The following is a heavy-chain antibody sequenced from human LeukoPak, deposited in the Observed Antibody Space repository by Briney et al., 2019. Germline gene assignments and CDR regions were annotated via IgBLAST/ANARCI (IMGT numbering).Heavy chain of an antibody. J-gene: IGHJ4*02. CDR1: GYSFTSYW. CDR3: ARTIAVDNFDY. Sequence: GDSLKISCKGSGYSFTSYWIGWVRQMPGKGLEWMGIIYPGDSDTRYSPSFQGQVTISADKSISTAYLQWSSLKASDTAIYYCARTIAVDNFDYWGQGTLVTVSS. CDR2: IYPGDSDT. D-gene: IGHD6-19*01. V-gene: IGHV5-51*01.